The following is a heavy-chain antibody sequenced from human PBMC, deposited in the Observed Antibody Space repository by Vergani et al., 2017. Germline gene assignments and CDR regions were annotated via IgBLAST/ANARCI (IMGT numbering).Heavy chain of an antibody. J-gene: IGHJ4*02. CDR3: ARHTTYTDS. D-gene: IGHD1-1*01. CDR1: EYSFGNYW. CDR2: LYPADSDT. Sequence: EVALVQSGPEMRKPGESLKISCKGSEYSFGNYWIGWVRQMPGKGLEWMGILYPADSDTRYSPSFQGQVTISADKSISTAFLQWDSLKASYTALYYCARHTTYTDSWGQGTLVTVSS. V-gene: IGHV5-51*01.